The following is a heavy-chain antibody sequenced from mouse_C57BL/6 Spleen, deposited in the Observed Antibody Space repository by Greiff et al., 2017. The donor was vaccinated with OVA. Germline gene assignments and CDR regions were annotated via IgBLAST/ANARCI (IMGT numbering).Heavy chain of an antibody. V-gene: IGHV1-78*01. D-gene: IGHD1-1*01. Sequence: QVQLQQSDAELVQPGASVKISCTVSGYTFTDYTIHWMKQRPEQGLEWIGYIYPRDGSTKYNEKFKGKATLTADKSSSTAYMQLNSLTSEDSAVYFCARRDYYGSGPFAYWGQGTQVTVSA. CDR2: IYPRDGST. J-gene: IGHJ3*01. CDR3: ARRDYYGSGPFAY. CDR1: GYTFTDYT.